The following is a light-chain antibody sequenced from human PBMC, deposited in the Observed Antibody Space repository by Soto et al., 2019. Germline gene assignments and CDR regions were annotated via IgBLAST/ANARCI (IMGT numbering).Light chain of an antibody. Sequence: DIQMTQSPSTLSASVGDRVTITCRASQTISGWLAWYQQKPGKAPKLLIFDAFKLEIGVPSRFSASGSDTEFTLTINDLQPDDFGTYYCQQYHDYSFTFGQGTKVDIK. CDR2: DAF. CDR1: QTISGW. V-gene: IGKV1-5*01. CDR3: QQYHDYSFT. J-gene: IGKJ2*01.